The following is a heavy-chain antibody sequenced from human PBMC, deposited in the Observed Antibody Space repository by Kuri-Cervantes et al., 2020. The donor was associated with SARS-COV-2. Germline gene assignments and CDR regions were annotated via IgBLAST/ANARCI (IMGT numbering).Heavy chain of an antibody. D-gene: IGHD1-7*01. Sequence: ASVKVSCKVSGYTLTELSMHWVRQAPGKGLEWMGGFDPEDGVTIYAQKFQGRVTMTEDTSTDTAYMELSSLRSEDTAVYYCATGHNWNYVSGGMDVWGQGTTVTVSS. V-gene: IGHV1-24*01. CDR1: GYTLTELS. CDR2: FDPEDGVT. CDR3: ATGHNWNYVSGGMDV. J-gene: IGHJ6*02.